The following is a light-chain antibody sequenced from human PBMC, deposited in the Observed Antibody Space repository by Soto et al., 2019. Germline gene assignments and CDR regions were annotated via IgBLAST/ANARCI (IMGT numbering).Light chain of an antibody. V-gene: IGLV4-69*01. J-gene: IGLJ2*01. CDR3: QTWGTGIHVV. CDR2: LDSDGSH. CDR1: SGHSSYA. Sequence: QPVLTQSPSASASLGASVKLTCTLSSGHSSYAIAWHQQQPEKGPRYLMKLDSDGSHTKGDAIPERFSGSSSGAERYLTISSLQSEYEADYYCQTWGTGIHVVFGGGTKLTVL.